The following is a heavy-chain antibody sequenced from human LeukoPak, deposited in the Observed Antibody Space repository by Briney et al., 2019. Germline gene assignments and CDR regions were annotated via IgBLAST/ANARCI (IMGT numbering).Heavy chain of an antibody. Sequence: PSETLSLTCAVYGGSLSGYYWSWIRQPPGKGLEWIGEINHSGSTNYNPSLKSRVTVSVDTSKNQFSLKLSSVTAADTAVYYCARGRKVIVATIGMDVWGKGTTVTVSS. J-gene: IGHJ6*04. CDR1: GGSLSGYY. CDR2: INHSGST. V-gene: IGHV4-34*01. CDR3: ARGRKVIVATIGMDV. D-gene: IGHD5-12*01.